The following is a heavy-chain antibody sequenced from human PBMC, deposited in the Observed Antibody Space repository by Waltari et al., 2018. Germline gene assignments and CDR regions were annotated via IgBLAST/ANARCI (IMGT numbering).Heavy chain of an antibody. J-gene: IGHJ3*02. CDR1: GGTFSSYA. CDR3: ARVVRSVVVTSKTLGAFDI. D-gene: IGHD3-22*01. Sequence: QVQLVQSGAEVKKPGSSVKVSCKASGGTFSSYAISWVRPAHGQGLEWMGGIIPIFGTANYAQKFQGRVTITTDESTSTAYMELSSLRSEDTAVYYCARVVRSVVVTSKTLGAFDIWGQGTMVTVSS. V-gene: IGHV1-69*05. CDR2: IIPIFGTA.